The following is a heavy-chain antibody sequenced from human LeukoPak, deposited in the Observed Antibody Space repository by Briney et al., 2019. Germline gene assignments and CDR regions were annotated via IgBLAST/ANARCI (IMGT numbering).Heavy chain of an antibody. CDR3: ARALFGVVPRRRYYFDY. V-gene: IGHV4-31*03. CDR2: IYYSGST. J-gene: IGHJ4*02. Sequence: PSETLSLTCTVPGGSISSGGYYWSWIRQHPGKGLEWIGYIYYSGSTYYNPSLKSRVTISVDTSKNQFSLKLSSVTAADTAVYYCARALFGVVPRRRYYFDYWGQGTLVTVSS. D-gene: IGHD3-3*01. CDR1: GGSISSGGYY.